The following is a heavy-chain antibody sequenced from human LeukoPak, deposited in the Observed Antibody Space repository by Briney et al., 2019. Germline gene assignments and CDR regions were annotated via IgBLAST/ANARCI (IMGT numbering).Heavy chain of an antibody. Sequence: GGSLRLSCAASGLTLSNYYMSWIRQAPGKGLEWVSYISSSSSYTNYADSVKGRFTISRDNAKNSLYLQMNSLRAEDTAVYYCAREDSNAFDIWGHGTMVTVSS. CDR3: AREDSNAFDI. CDR1: GLTLSNYY. V-gene: IGHV3-11*06. D-gene: IGHD6-13*01. CDR2: ISSSSSYT. J-gene: IGHJ3*02.